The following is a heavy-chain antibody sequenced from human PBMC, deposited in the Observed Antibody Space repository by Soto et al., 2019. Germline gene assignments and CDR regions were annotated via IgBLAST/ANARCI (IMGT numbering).Heavy chain of an antibody. Sequence: GGSLRLSCAGSGFTFKNFSVSWVRQAPGKGMGWGSAIGGSGSSANYADSVKGRFPVSRDDSKSTLYLQMSGLRVDDTALYYCAKDAVAYNGEWDWFDLWGQGTLVTVSS. D-gene: IGHD3-10*01. J-gene: IGHJ5*02. CDR3: AKDAVAYNGEWDWFDL. CDR2: IGGSGSSA. V-gene: IGHV3-23*01. CDR1: GFTFKNFS.